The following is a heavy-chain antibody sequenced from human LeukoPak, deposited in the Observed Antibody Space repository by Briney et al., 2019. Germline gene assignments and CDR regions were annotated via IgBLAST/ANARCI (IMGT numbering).Heavy chain of an antibody. CDR1: GGSFSGYY. D-gene: IGHD3-22*01. V-gene: IGHV4-34*01. Sequence: RPSETLSLTCAAYGGSFSGYYWSWIRQPPGKGLEWIGEINHSGSTNYNPSLKSRVTISVDTSKNQFSLKLSSVTAADTAVYYCARRFNYYDKWGRTFDIWGQGTMVTVSS. J-gene: IGHJ3*02. CDR2: INHSGST. CDR3: ARRFNYYDKWGRTFDI.